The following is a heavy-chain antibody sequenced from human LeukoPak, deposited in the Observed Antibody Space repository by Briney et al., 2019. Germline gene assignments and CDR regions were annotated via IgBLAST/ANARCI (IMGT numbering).Heavy chain of an antibody. Sequence: GASVKVSCKVSGYTLTELSMHWVRQAPGKGLEWMGGFDPEDGETIYAQKFQGRVTMTEDTSTDTAYMELSSLRSEDTAVYYCATVRQCLVLEAFDIWGQGTMVTVSS. V-gene: IGHV1-24*01. CDR1: GYTLTELS. J-gene: IGHJ3*02. CDR2: FDPEDGET. CDR3: ATVRQCLVLEAFDI. D-gene: IGHD6-19*01.